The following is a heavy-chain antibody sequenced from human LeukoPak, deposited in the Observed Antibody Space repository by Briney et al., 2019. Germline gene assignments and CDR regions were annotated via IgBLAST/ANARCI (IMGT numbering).Heavy chain of an antibody. V-gene: IGHV3-23*01. CDR3: AQQLGYCSGGTCYFTY. Sequence: GGSPRLACAASGVTLSTYAMSWARQAPGKGLEWVSGISSSGSGDNTYYADSVKGRFTISRDSSKNTLYLQMNSLRVDDTAVYYCAQQLGYCSGGTCYFTYWGQGTLVTVYS. D-gene: IGHD2-15*01. CDR1: GVTLSTYA. J-gene: IGHJ1*01. CDR2: ISSSGSGDNT.